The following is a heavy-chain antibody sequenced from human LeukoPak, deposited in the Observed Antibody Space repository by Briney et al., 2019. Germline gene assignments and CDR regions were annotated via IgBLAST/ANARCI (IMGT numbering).Heavy chain of an antibody. J-gene: IGHJ2*01. D-gene: IGHD4/OR15-4a*01. CDR1: GYTFTDSY. Sequence: ASVRVSCKASGYTFTDSYMHWVRQAPGQGLEWMGWINPNTGGTNYEQKFQGRVTMTRDTSVSTVYMDLNGLRSDDTAVYYCXRPXXXIKXLVGAGWYYDLWGRGTLVTVSS. CDR2: INPNTGGT. V-gene: IGHV1-2*02. CDR3: XRPXXXIKXLVGAGWYYDL.